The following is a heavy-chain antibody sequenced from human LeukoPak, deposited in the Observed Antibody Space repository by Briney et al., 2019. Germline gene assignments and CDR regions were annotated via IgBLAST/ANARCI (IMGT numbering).Heavy chain of an antibody. V-gene: IGHV3-30-3*01. CDR2: ISFDGSNT. D-gene: IGHD3-10*01. CDR3: ARDIWFGELPRGPFDY. CDR1: GFTFSNYA. Sequence: PGGSLRLSCAASGFTFSNYAMNWVRQAPGKGLEWVAVISFDGSNTYYADSVKGRFTISRDNSKNTLYLQMNSLRAEDTAVYYCARDIWFGELPRGPFDYWGQGALVTVSS. J-gene: IGHJ4*02.